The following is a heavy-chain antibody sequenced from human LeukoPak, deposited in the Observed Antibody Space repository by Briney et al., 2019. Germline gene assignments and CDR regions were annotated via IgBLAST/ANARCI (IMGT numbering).Heavy chain of an antibody. Sequence: ASVKVSCKASGYTFTSYYMHWVRQAPGQGLEWMGIINPSGGSTSYAQKFQGRVTMTRDTSTSTVYMELSSLRSEDTAVYYCAREIVVVVAATPYYYYGRDVWGKGTTVTVSS. CDR3: AREIVVVVAATPYYYYGRDV. V-gene: IGHV1-46*01. CDR1: GYTFTSYY. CDR2: INPSGGST. J-gene: IGHJ6*04. D-gene: IGHD2-15*01.